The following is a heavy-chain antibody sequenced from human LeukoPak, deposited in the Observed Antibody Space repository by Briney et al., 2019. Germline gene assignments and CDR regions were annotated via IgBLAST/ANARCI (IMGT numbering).Heavy chain of an antibody. V-gene: IGHV3-30*03. CDR2: LSYDGSIK. CDR3: ARDDSGRDYSMDV. D-gene: IGHD1-26*01. J-gene: IGHJ6*02. Sequence: SGGSLRLSCAASGFTFSSYGMHWVRQAPGKGLEWVTVLSYDGSIKYYADSVKGRFTISRDNSKNTLYLQMNSLRTEDTALYYCARDDSGRDYSMDVWGQGTTVTVSS. CDR1: GFTFSSYG.